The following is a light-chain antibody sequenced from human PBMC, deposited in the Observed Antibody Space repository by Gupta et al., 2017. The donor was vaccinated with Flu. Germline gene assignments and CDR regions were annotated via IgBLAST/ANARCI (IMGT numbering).Light chain of an antibody. CDR1: SSDVGGYNY. CDR3: NSYTSSNIRV. Sequence: QSALTQPASVSGSPGQSLTISCTGTSSDVGGYNYVSWYPQHPGQAPKPMIYAVTKRPSGVSSRFSGSKAGNTASQTISAREDEVEADYYYNSYTSSNIRVFGGGTKLTVL. J-gene: IGLJ3*02. V-gene: IGLV2-14*01. CDR2: AVT.